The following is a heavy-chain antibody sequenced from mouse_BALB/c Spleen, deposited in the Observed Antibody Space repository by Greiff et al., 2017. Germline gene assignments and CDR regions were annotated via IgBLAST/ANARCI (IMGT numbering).Heavy chain of an antibody. J-gene: IGHJ2*01. CDR2: IDPENGDT. Sequence: VQQQQSGAELVRSGASVKLSCTATGFNIKDYYMHWVKQRPEQGLEWIGWIDPENGDTEYAPKFQGKATMTADTSSNTAYLQLSSLTSEDTAVYCCMSYGYDYCFGYWGEGTTLTVSS. CDR1: GFNIKDYY. CDR3: MSYGYDYCFGY. V-gene: IGHV14-4*02. D-gene: IGHD2-14*01.